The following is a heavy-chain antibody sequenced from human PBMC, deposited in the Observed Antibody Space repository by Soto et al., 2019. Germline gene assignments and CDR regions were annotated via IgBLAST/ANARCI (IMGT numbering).Heavy chain of an antibody. CDR3: AKCPAVVASFTDY. CDR2: ISGSGGST. J-gene: IGHJ4*02. V-gene: IGHV3-23*01. Sequence: EVQLLESGGGLVQPGGSLRLSCAASGFTFSSYAMSWVRQAPGKGLEWVSAISGSGGSTYYADSVKGRFTISRDKSKTTLYLQMNSLRAEDTAVYYCAKCPAVVASFTDYWGQGALVTVSS. D-gene: IGHD2-15*01. CDR1: GFTFSSYA.